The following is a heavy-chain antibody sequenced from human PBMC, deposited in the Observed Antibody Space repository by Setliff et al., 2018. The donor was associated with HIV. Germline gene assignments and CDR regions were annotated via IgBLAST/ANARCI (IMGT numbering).Heavy chain of an antibody. CDR3: ARETQTGSGSYLV. V-gene: IGHV1-8*02. J-gene: IGHJ4*02. D-gene: IGHD3-10*01. CDR1: GYTLTNYD. Sequence: ASVKVSCKASGYTLTNYDINWVRQATGQGLEWMGWMNPSGATGYAQEFQGRVTMTRDTSISTAYMELSSLRSEDTAVYYCARETQTGSGSYLVWGQGTLVTVSS. CDR2: MNPSGAT.